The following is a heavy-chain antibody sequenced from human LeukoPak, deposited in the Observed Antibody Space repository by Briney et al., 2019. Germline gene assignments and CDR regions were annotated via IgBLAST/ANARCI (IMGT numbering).Heavy chain of an antibody. CDR1: GGSISSYY. J-gene: IGHJ4*02. CDR2: IYYSGST. V-gene: IGHV4-59*08. D-gene: IGHD4-4*01. CDR3: ARHDSNYGDY. Sequence: SETLSLTCTVSGGSISSYYWSWIRQPPGKGLEWIGYIYYSGSTDYNPSLKSRVTISVDTSKNQFSLKLSSVTAADTAVYYCARHDSNYGDYWGQGTLVTVSS.